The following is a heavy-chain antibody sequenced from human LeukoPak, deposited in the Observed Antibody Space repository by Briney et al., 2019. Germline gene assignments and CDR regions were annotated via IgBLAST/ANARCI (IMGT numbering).Heavy chain of an antibody. V-gene: IGHV3-9*01. CDR1: GFTFDDYA. CDR2: ISWNSGSI. CDR3: AKNFDY. Sequence: PGRSLRLSCAASGFTFDDYAMHWVRQAPGKGLEWASGISWNSGSIGYADSVKGRFTISRDNAKNSLYLQMNSLRAEDTALYYCAKNFDYWGQGTLVTVSS. J-gene: IGHJ4*02.